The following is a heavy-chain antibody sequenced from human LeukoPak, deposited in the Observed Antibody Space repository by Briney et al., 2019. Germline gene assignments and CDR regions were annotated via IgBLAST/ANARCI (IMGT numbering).Heavy chain of an antibody. Sequence: GESLKISCKGSAYIFTNYWIGWVRQMPGKGLEWMGIIYPGDSDTRYSPSFQGHVTISADKSISTAYLQWSSLKASDTAMYYCAGAGIAVAGNAEYFQHWGQGTLVTVSS. J-gene: IGHJ1*01. CDR3: AGAGIAVAGNAEYFQH. D-gene: IGHD6-19*01. CDR2: IYPGDSDT. CDR1: AYIFTNYW. V-gene: IGHV5-51*01.